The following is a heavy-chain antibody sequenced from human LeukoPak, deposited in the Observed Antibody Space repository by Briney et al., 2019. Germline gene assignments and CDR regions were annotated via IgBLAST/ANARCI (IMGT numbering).Heavy chain of an antibody. CDR3: ARVGYCSSGNCYFDFDY. CDR2: MNPNSGNT. D-gene: IGHD2-2*01. Sequence: ASVKVSCKASGGTFSSYAISWVRQAPGQGLEWMGWMNPNSGNTGYAQKFRGRVTMTRDTSISTAYMELSSLKSEDTAVYYCARVGYCSSGNCYFDFDYWGQGILVTVSS. CDR1: GGTFSSYA. V-gene: IGHV1-8*02. J-gene: IGHJ4*02.